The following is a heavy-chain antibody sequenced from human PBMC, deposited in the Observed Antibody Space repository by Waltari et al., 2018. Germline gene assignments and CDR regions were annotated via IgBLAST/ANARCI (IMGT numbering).Heavy chain of an antibody. CDR2: IIPIFGTA. D-gene: IGHD4-17*01. V-gene: IGHV1-69*08. CDR1: GGTFSSYA. J-gene: IGHJ3*02. CDR3: ARGSGGPYGDFSDAFDI. Sequence: QVQLVQSGAEVKKPGSSVKVSCKASGGTFSSYAISWVRQAPGQGLEWMGRIIPIFGTANYAQKFQGRVTITADKSTSTAYMELSSLRSEDTAVYYCARGSGGPYGDFSDAFDIWGQGTMVTVSS.